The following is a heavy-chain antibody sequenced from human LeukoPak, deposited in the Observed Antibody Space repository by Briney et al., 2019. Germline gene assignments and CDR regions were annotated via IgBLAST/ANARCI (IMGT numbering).Heavy chain of an antibody. J-gene: IGHJ4*02. CDR3: ARGPAVALRDADY. V-gene: IGHV3-30-3*01. CDR2: ISYDGSNK. CDR1: GFTFSTYA. Sequence: GRSLRLSCAASGFTFSTYAMHWVRQAPGKGLEWVAVISYDGSNKYYADSVKGRFTISRDNSKNTLYLQMNSLRAEDTAVYYCARGPAVALRDADYWGQGTLVTVSS. D-gene: IGHD6-19*01.